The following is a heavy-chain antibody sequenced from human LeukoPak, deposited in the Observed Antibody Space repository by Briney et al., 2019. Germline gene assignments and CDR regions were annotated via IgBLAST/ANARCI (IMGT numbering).Heavy chain of an antibody. CDR1: GVSFSGYY. V-gene: IGHV4-34*01. D-gene: IGHD3-22*01. J-gene: IGHJ4*02. CDR2: INQSGRT. CDR3: ATWLSRDY. Sequence: PAETLSLTCAVYGVSFSGYYWSWVRQPPGNGLEWIAEINQSGRTTYTPSNKSRVTIPVDKSKNQFSLKLSSVTAADTAVYYCATWLSRDYWGQGTLVTVSS.